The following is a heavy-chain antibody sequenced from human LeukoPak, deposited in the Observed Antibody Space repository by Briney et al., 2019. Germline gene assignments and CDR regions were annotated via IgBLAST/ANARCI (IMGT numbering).Heavy chain of an antibody. CDR2: IWYDGSNK. CDR1: GFTFSSYG. CDR3: AKAGDYYDSSGYSPIAY. Sequence: GRSLRLSCAASGFTFSSYGMHWVRQAPGKGLEWVAVIWYDGSNKYYADSVKGRFTISRDNSKNTLYLQMNSLRAEDTAVYYCAKAGDYYDSSGYSPIAYWGQVTLVTVSS. J-gene: IGHJ4*02. V-gene: IGHV3-33*06. D-gene: IGHD3-22*01.